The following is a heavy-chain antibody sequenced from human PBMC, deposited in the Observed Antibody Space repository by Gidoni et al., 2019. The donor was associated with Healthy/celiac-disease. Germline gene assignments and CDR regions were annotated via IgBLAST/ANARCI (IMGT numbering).Heavy chain of an antibody. V-gene: IGHV3-23*01. D-gene: IGHD6-19*01. Sequence: VSAISGSGGSTYYADSVKGRFTISRDNSKNTLYLQMNSLRAEDTAVYYRAKASSSGWYWFDPWGQGTLVTVSS. CDR2: ISGSGGST. CDR3: AKASSSGWYWFDP. J-gene: IGHJ5*02.